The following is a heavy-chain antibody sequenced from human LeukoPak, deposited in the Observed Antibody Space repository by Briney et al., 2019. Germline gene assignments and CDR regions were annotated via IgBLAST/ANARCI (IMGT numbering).Heavy chain of an antibody. Sequence: SETLSLTCTVSGGSISSGGYYWSWIRQHPGKGLEWIGYIYYSGSTYYNPSLKSRVTISVDTSKNQFSLKLSSVTTADTAVYYCARGNFWSGYYSYWGQGTLVTVSS. CDR3: ARGNFWSGYYSY. CDR2: IYYSGST. CDR1: GGSISSGGYY. D-gene: IGHD3-3*01. V-gene: IGHV4-31*03. J-gene: IGHJ4*02.